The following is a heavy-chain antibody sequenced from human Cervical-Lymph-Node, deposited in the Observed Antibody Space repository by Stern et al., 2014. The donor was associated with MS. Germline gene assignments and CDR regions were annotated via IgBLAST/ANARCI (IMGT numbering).Heavy chain of an antibody. V-gene: IGHV4-59*01. CDR3: ARVTGRGTRQNWFDS. CDR2: IYSDGNT. Sequence: QVQLQESGPGLVKPSETVSLTCTVSGGSLTSKYWNWIRQPPGKGLECIGYIYSDGNTNYNPSLKNRVTISLDTSTNQFSLSLTSVTAADTAVYYCARVTGRGTRQNWFDSWGQGTLLTVSS. J-gene: IGHJ5*01. D-gene: IGHD1-26*01. CDR1: GGSLTSKY.